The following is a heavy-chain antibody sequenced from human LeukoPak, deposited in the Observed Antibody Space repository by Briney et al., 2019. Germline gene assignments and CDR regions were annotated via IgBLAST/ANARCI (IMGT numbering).Heavy chain of an antibody. Sequence: SETLSPTCAVSGGSISSYYWSWIRQPPGKGLEWIGYIYYSGSTNYNPSLKSRVTISVDTSKNQFSLKLSSVTAADTAVYYCARREVISYYFDYWGQGTLVTVSS. J-gene: IGHJ4*02. CDR2: IYYSGST. CDR3: ARREVISYYFDY. CDR1: GGSISSYY. D-gene: IGHD3-16*02. V-gene: IGHV4-59*08.